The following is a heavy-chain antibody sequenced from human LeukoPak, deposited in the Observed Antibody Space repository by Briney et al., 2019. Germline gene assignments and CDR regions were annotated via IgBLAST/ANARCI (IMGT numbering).Heavy chain of an antibody. V-gene: IGHV5-51*01. CDR2: IYPGDSDT. CDR3: AADLSYYDILTGYLV. Sequence: GESLKISCKGSGYSFTSYWIGWVRQMPGKGLEWMGIIYPGDSDTRYSPSFQGQVTISADKSISTAYLQRSSLKASDTAMYYCAADLSYYDILTGYLVWGQGTTVTVSS. D-gene: IGHD3-9*01. CDR1: GYSFTSYW. J-gene: IGHJ6*02.